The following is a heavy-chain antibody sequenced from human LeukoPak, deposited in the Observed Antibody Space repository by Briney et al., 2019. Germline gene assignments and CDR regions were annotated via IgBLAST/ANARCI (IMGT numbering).Heavy chain of an antibody. CDR1: GYTFTSYA. Sequence: ASVKVSCKASGYTFTSYAMNWVRQAPGQGLEWMGWINTNTGNPTYAQGFTGRFVFSLDTSVSTAYLQISSLKAEDTAVYYCAREWRRYSGPSGNYYYYGMDVWGQGTTVTVSS. D-gene: IGHD5-12*01. CDR3: AREWRRYSGPSGNYYYYGMDV. V-gene: IGHV7-4-1*02. J-gene: IGHJ6*02. CDR2: INTNTGNP.